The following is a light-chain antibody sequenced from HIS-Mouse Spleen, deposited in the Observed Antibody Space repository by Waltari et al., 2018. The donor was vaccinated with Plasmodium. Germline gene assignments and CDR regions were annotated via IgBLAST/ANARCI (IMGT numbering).Light chain of an antibody. CDR1: QSVSSSY. CDR2: GAS. J-gene: IGKJ1*01. V-gene: IGKV3-20*01. CDR3: QQYGSSSWT. Sequence: EIVLTQSPGTLSLSPGERATLSCRASQSVSSSYLAWSQQKPGQATRLLIYGASSRATGIPDRFSGSGSGTDFTLTISRLEPEDFAVYYCQQYGSSSWTFGQGTKVEIK.